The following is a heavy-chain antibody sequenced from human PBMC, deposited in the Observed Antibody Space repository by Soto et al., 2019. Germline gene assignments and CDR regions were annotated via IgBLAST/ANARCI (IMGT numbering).Heavy chain of an antibody. V-gene: IGHV4-61*08. CDR3: AREGSDFSAWFRTYAFDI. CDR2: IYYNGSA. CDR1: CGSVSGGASH. D-gene: IGHD3-10*01. J-gene: IGHJ3*02. Sequence: SETLSLRCSVACGSVSGGASHWSWIRQPQGDRXEWLGYIYYNGSAEYNPSLKSRLTISMDTSKKQFSMELNSVTSADTAVYFCAREGSDFSAWFRTYAFDIWGRGTMVTVS.